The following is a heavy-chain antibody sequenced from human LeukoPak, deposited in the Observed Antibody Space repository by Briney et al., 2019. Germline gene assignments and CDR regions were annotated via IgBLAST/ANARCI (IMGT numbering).Heavy chain of an antibody. D-gene: IGHD3-3*01. Sequence: PGGSLRLSCAASGFTFSRYEMNWVRQAPGKGLEWVSYISSSASSIYYADSVKGRFIISRDNAKNSLYLQMNSLRAEDTAIYHCARSLFPFFDYWGQGSLVTVSS. CDR3: ARSLFPFFDY. CDR1: GFTFSRYE. J-gene: IGHJ4*02. CDR2: ISSSASSI. V-gene: IGHV3-48*03.